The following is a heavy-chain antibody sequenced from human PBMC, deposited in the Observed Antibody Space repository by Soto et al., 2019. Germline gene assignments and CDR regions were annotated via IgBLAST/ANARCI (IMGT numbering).Heavy chain of an antibody. D-gene: IGHD3-3*01. V-gene: IGHV1-46*01. Sequence: GASVKVSCKASGYTFTSYYMHWVRQAPGQGLEWMGIINPSGGSTSYAQKFQGRVTMTRDTSTSTVYMELSSLRSEDTAVYYCARVNQKSRYYDFWSGYYSHWGQGTLVTVSS. CDR2: INPSGGST. J-gene: IGHJ4*02. CDR3: ARVNQKSRYYDFWSGYYSH. CDR1: GYTFTSYY.